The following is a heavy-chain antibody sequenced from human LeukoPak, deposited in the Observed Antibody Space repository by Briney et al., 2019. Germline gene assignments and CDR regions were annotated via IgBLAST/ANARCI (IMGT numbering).Heavy chain of an antibody. J-gene: IGHJ4*02. CDR1: VASISSYY. D-gene: IGHD3-22*01. V-gene: IGHV4-59*08. Sequence: PSETLSLTCTVSVASISSYYWSWIRQPPGKGLERIGYIYNSGSNNYNPSLNSRVTISVDTSKNQFSLKLSSVTAADTAVYYCARSGRYYESSGYYYVVYWGQGTLVAVSS. CDR2: IYNSGSN. CDR3: ARSGRYYESSGYYYVVY.